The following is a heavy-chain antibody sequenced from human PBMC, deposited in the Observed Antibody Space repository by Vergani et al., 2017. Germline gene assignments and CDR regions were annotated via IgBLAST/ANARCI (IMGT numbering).Heavy chain of an antibody. J-gene: IGHJ4*02. D-gene: IGHD6-19*01. CDR2: IYYSGST. Sequence: QLQLQESGPGLVKPSETLSLTCTVSGGSININSYYWGWIRQPPGKGLEWIASIYYSGSTYYNPSLKSRVTISVDTSKNQFPLRLTSVTAADTAVYYCARLPRGSGPDYWGQGTLVTVSS. V-gene: IGHV4-39*01. CDR1: GGSININSYY. CDR3: ARLPRGSGPDY.